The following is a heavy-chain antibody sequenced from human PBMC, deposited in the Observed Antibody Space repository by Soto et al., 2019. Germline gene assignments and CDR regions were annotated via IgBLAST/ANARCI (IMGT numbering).Heavy chain of an antibody. CDR3: ARQPEYYDFWSGYQYGMDV. Sequence: LEILSLTCTVSGGSIISSSYYWGWIRQPPGKGLEWIGSIYYSGSTYYNPSLKSRVTISVDTSKNQFSLKLSSVTAADTAVYYCARQPEYYDFWSGYQYGMDVWGQGTTVTVSS. CDR2: IYYSGST. V-gene: IGHV4-39*01. J-gene: IGHJ6*02. CDR1: GGSIISSSYY. D-gene: IGHD3-3*01.